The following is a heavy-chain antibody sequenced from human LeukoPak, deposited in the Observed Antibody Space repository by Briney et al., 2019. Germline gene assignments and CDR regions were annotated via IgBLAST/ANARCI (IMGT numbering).Heavy chain of an antibody. V-gene: IGHV3-21*01. CDR1: GFTFSSYS. CDR3: AREWTGYCSSTSCRFFDY. Sequence: GGSLGLSCAASGFTFSSYSMNWVRQAPGKGLEWVSSISSSSSYIYYADSVKGRFTISRDNAKNSLYLQMNSLRAEDTAVYYCAREWTGYCSSTSCRFFDYWGQGTLVTVSS. J-gene: IGHJ4*02. D-gene: IGHD2-2*01. CDR2: ISSSSSYI.